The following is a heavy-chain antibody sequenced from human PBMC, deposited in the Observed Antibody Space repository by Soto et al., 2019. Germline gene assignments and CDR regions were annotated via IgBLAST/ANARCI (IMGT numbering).Heavy chain of an antibody. J-gene: IGHJ5*02. V-gene: IGHV1-18*01. CDR3: ARDGVAGMFWFDP. CDR1: GYTSTSYG. D-gene: IGHD6-19*01. Sequence: ASVKVSCNASGYTSTSYGISLVRQAPGQGLEWMGWISAYNGNTNYAQKLQGRVTMTTDTSTGTAYMELRSLRSDDTAVYYCARDGVAGMFWFDPWGQGTLVTVSS. CDR2: ISAYNGNT.